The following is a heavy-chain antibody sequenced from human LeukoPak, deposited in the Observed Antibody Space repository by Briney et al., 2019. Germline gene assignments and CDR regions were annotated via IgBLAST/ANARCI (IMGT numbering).Heavy chain of an antibody. J-gene: IGHJ6*04. V-gene: IGHV4-30-4*08. CDR1: GGSISSGDYY. CDR3: ARDRPGGLRFLEWLWLDV. CDR2: IYYSGST. Sequence: SETLSLTCTVSGGSISSGDYYWSWIRQPPGKGLEWIGYIYYSGSTYYNPSLKSRVTISVDTSKNQFSLKLSSVTAADTAVYYCARDRPGGLRFLEWLWLDVWGKGTTVTVSS. D-gene: IGHD3-3*01.